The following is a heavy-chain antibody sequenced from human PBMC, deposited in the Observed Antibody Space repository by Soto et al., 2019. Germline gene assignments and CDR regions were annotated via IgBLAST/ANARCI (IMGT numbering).Heavy chain of an antibody. V-gene: IGHV4-61*01. CDR2: IYYSGST. Sequence: SETLSVTCTVSGGSISSGTYCWSWIRQPPGKGLEWIGYIYYSGSTNYNPSLKSRVTISVGTSKTQFSLKLRSVTAADTAVYYCAREHDYGDALDYWGQGTLVTVSS. J-gene: IGHJ4*02. D-gene: IGHD4-17*01. CDR3: AREHDYGDALDY. CDR1: GGSISSGTYC.